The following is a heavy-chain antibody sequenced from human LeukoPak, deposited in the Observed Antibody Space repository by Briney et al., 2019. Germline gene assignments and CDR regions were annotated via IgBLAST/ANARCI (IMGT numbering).Heavy chain of an antibody. D-gene: IGHD3-3*01. CDR3: ARGLGISGVGY. V-gene: IGHV1-8*01. J-gene: IGHJ4*02. CDR1: GYTFTSYD. Sequence: ASAKVSCKDSGYTFTSYDINWVRQATGQGLEWMGWMNPNSGNTGYAQKFQGRVTMTRNTSMSTAYMDLSSLRSEDTAVYYCARGLGISGVGYWGQGTLVTVSS. CDR2: MNPNSGNT.